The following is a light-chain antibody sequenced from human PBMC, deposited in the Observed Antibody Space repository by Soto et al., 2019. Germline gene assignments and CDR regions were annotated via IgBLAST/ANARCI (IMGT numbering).Light chain of an antibody. CDR3: QQRSYWPRLS. J-gene: IGKJ4*01. Sequence: EIVLTQSPATLSLSPGERATLSSRASQSVSRYLAWYQQKPRQAPRLLIYDASNRATGIPARFSGSGSGTDFTLTISSLDPEDFAVYSCQQRSYWPRLSFGGGTKVDIK. CDR2: DAS. V-gene: IGKV3-11*01. CDR1: QSVSRY.